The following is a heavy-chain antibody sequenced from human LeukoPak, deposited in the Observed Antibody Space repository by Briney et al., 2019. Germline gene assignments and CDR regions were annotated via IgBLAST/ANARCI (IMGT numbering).Heavy chain of an antibody. CDR2: ITVSGGDT. Sequence: PGGSLRLSCAVSGFTFNTYGMSWVRQAPGKGLEWVSAITVSGGDTYYADSVKGRFTISRDNAKNSLYLQMNSLRDEDTAVYYCAREVRGADFDYWGQGTLVTVSS. CDR3: AREVRGADFDY. J-gene: IGHJ4*02. CDR1: GFTFNTYG. D-gene: IGHD3-10*01. V-gene: IGHV3-23*01.